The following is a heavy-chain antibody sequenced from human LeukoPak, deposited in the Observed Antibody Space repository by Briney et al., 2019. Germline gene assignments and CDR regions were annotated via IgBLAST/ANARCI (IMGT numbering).Heavy chain of an antibody. D-gene: IGHD4-17*01. CDR1: GLTFSSYG. CDR3: ARDGDDYGDSNPYFDY. V-gene: IGHV3-33*01. J-gene: IGHJ4*02. Sequence: QAGGSLRLSCAASGLTFSSYGMHWVRQAPGKGLEWVAVIWYDGSNKYYADSVKGRFTISRDNSKNTLYLQMNSLRAEDTAVFYCARDGDDYGDSNPYFDYWGQGTLVTASS. CDR2: IWYDGSNK.